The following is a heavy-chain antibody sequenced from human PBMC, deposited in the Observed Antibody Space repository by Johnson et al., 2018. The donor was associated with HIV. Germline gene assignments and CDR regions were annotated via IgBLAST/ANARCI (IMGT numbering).Heavy chain of an antibody. V-gene: IGHV3-11*04. CDR3: ARWVDTTFDI. CDR2: INWNGGST. CDR1: GFTFSDYY. Sequence: QVQLVESGGGLVKPGGSLRLSCAASGFTFSDYYMSWIRQAPGKGLEWVSGINWNGGSTGYADSVKGRFTISRDNAKNSLYLQMNSLRAEDTAVYYCARWVDTTFDIWGQGTMVTVSS. D-gene: IGHD5-18*01. J-gene: IGHJ3*02.